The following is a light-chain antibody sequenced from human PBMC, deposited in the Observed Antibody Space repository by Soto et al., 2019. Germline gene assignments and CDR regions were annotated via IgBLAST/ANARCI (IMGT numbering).Light chain of an antibody. CDR3: SSYAGNNYV. CDR2: EVS. J-gene: IGLJ1*01. Sequence: QSVLTQPPSASGSPGQSVTISCAGTSSDVGGYNNVSWYQLHPGNAPKVMIYEVSQRPSGVPYLYSDSKSGKTASLTVSGLRDEDEAEYYCSSYAGNNYVFGTATKVTVL. V-gene: IGLV2-8*01. CDR1: SSDVGGYNN.